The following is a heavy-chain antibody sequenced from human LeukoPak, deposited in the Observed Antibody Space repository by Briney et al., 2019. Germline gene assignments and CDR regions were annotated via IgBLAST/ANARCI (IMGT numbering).Heavy chain of an antibody. CDR2: INPNSGGT. V-gene: IGHV1-2*02. Sequence: ASVKVSCKASGYTFTGYYMHWVRQAPGQGLEWMGWINPNSGGTNYAQKFQGRATMTRDTSISTAYMELSRLRSDDTAVYYCARLRRAPYYYGMDVWGQGTTVTVSS. CDR3: ARLRRAPYYYGMDV. J-gene: IGHJ6*02. D-gene: IGHD4-17*01. CDR1: GYTFTGYY.